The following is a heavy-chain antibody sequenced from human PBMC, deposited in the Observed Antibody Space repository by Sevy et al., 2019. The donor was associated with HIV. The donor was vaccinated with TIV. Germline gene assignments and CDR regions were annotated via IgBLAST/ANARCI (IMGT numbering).Heavy chain of an antibody. V-gene: IGHV3-30-3*01. CDR3: AGGVYYGWGGNDGNYFDY. J-gene: IGHJ4*02. CDR2: ISYDGSNK. CDR1: GFTFSSYA. D-gene: IGHD3-10*01. Sequence: GGSLRLSCAASGFTFSSYAMNWVRQAPGKGLEWVAFISYDGSNKYYADSVKGRFTISRDNSNKTLYLQMHGLRVEDTVEYYCAGGVYYGWGGNDGNYFDYWGQGTVVTVSS.